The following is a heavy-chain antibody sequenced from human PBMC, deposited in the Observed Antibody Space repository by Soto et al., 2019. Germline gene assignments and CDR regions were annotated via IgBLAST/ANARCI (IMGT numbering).Heavy chain of an antibody. Sequence: QVQLQPWGAGLLKPSETLSLTCAVYGGSVSSGSYYWSWIRQPPGKGLEWIGDMSHSGGTHFNPSLKSRVTISVDTSKNQFSLKMSXXXXXXXXLXXXXXXXXXXATTIVDAFDIWGPGTMVTVSS. CDR3: XXXXXXXATTIVDAFDI. V-gene: IGHV4-34*01. D-gene: IGHD1-1*01. CDR2: MSHSGGT. CDR1: GGSVSSGSYY. J-gene: IGHJ3*02.